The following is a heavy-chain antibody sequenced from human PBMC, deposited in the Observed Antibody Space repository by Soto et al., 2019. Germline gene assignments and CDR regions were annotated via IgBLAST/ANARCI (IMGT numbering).Heavy chain of an antibody. Sequence: QVQLQQWGAGLLKPSETLSLTCAVYGGSFSGYSWSWIRQPPGKGLEWIGEINHSGSTNYNPSLKSRVTIPVDTTKHQFSLKLSSVTAADTAVYYCARGAGLQWLVHWFDPWGQGTLVTVSS. V-gene: IGHV4-34*01. J-gene: IGHJ5*02. CDR3: ARGAGLQWLVHWFDP. CDR1: GGSFSGYS. D-gene: IGHD6-19*01. CDR2: INHSGST.